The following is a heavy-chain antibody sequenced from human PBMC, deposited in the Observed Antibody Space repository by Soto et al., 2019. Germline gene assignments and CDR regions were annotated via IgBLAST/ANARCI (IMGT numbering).Heavy chain of an antibody. CDR3: ARSCDAYGLDV. V-gene: IGHV4-39*01. CDR2: IHAHSGST. J-gene: IGHJ6*02. CDR1: GATSTRSSYY. Sequence: XDTLFLTASVSGATSTRSSYYVPLSRQPPGKGLEWIASIHAHSGSTYYDPSLKGRVLISVDTSKNHFSLNLSSVTAAHTAVYYCARSCDAYGLDVWSQGAAVTVSS. D-gene: IGHD2-21*02.